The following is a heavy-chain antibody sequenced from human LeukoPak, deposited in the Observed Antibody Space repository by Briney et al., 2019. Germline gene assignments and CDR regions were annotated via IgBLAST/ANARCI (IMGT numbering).Heavy chain of an antibody. CDR2: ISSRSTYI. CDR1: GFNFGDNT. V-gene: IGHV3-21*01. D-gene: IGHD3-3*01. CDR3: ATTIFGVVTQSY. Sequence: PGGSLRLSCTASGFNFGDNTMHWVRQAPGKGLEWVSSISSRSTYINYGDSLKGRCTISRDNAGNSLHLQIDSLRDEDTAVYYCATTIFGVVTQSYWGQGTLL. J-gene: IGHJ4*02.